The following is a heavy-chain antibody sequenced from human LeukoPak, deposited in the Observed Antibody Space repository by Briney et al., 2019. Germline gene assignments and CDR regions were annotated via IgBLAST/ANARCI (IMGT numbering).Heavy chain of an antibody. D-gene: IGHD6-19*01. CDR3: ARRKLGIAVAGFDY. Sequence: ASVKVSCKASGGTFSSYAISWVRQAPGQGLEWMGRIIPIFGTANYAQKFQGRVTITTDESTSTAYMELSSLRSEDTAVYYCARRKLGIAVAGFDYWGQGTLVTVSS. CDR2: IIPIFGTA. J-gene: IGHJ4*02. V-gene: IGHV1-69*05. CDR1: GGTFSSYA.